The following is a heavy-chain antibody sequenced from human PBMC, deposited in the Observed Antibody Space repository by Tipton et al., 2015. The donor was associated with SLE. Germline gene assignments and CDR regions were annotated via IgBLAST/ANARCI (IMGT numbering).Heavy chain of an antibody. Sequence: SLRLSCEASGFTFSSYAMIWVRQAPGKGLEWVAYISHSSSTIFYADSLKGRFTISRDNARSSLYLQMNSLTVDDTGVYYCARSLWSGYSRTIDYWGQGTLVTVSS. CDR3: ARSLWSGYSRTIDY. D-gene: IGHD3-3*01. CDR1: GFTFSSYA. J-gene: IGHJ4*02. CDR2: ISHSSSTI. V-gene: IGHV3-48*01.